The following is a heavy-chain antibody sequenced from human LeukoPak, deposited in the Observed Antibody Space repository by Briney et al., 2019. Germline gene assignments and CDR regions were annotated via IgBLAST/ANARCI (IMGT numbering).Heavy chain of an antibody. Sequence: ASVTVSCKSSGGTFSSYAISWVRQAPGQGLEGMGRIIPILGIANYAQKFQGRVTITADKSTSTAYMELSSLRSEDTAVYYCARDRMATINTVLDYWGQGTLVTVSS. V-gene: IGHV1-69*04. J-gene: IGHJ4*02. CDR3: ARDRMATINTVLDY. D-gene: IGHD5-24*01. CDR1: GGTFSSYA. CDR2: IIPILGIA.